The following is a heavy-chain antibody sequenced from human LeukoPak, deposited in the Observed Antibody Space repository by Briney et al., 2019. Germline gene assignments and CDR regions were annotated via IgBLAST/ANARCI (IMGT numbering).Heavy chain of an antibody. CDR2: ISAYNGNT. CDR1: GYTFTSYG. CDR3: ARVADYNGAFDI. V-gene: IGHV1-18*01. Sequence: GSSXXVSCKASGYTFTSYGISWVRQAPGQGLEWMGWISAYNGNTNYAQKLQGRVTMTTDTSTSTAYMELRSLRSDDTAVYYCARVADYNGAFDIWGQGTMVTVSS. J-gene: IGHJ3*02. D-gene: IGHD4-11*01.